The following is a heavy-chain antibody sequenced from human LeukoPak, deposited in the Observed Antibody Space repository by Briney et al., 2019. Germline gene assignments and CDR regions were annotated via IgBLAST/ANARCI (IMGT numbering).Heavy chain of an antibody. CDR2: ISAYNGNT. V-gene: IGHV1-18*04. Sequence: ASVKVSCKASGYTFTSYGISWLRQSPGQGLEWMGWISAYNGNTNYAQKLQGRVTMTTDTSTSTAYMELRSLRSDDTAVYYCAREGPDNVVVRAAILDYWGQGTLVTVCS. J-gene: IGHJ4*02. D-gene: IGHD2-2*01. CDR3: AREGPDNVVVRAAILDY. CDR1: GYTFTSYG.